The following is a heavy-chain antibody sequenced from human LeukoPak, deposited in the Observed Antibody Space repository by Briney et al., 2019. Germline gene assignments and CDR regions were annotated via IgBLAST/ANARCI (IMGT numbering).Heavy chain of an antibody. V-gene: IGHV3-21*01. Sequence: GGSLRLSCAASGFTFSSCGFNWVRRAPGKGLEWVSSIGPTGTDRYYADSVRGRFTISRDNAKNSMYLQMDSLRDEDTAVYYCATETIGRHYDYWGQGTLLTVSS. J-gene: IGHJ4*02. CDR2: IGPTGTDR. CDR1: GFTFSSCG. D-gene: IGHD1-14*01. CDR3: ATETIGRHYDY.